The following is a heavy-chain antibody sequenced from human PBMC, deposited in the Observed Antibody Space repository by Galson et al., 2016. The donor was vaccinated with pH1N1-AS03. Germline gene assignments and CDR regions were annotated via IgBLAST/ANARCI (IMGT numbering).Heavy chain of an antibody. J-gene: IGHJ4*02. CDR2: IRSKTDGGTT. Sequence: SLRLSCAGSGFTLSNAWMSWVRQAPGKGLQWLGRIRSKTDGGTTDYAEPVKGRFTISRDDSKNTLWLQMVSLKTEDTGVYYCTTVFYESSVGRWGQGTLVTDSS. CDR1: GFTLSNAW. V-gene: IGHV3-15*01. D-gene: IGHD3-22*01. CDR3: TTVFYESSVGR.